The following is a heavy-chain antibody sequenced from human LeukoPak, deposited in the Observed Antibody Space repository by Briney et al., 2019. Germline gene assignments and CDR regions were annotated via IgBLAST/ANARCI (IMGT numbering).Heavy chain of an antibody. D-gene: IGHD3-22*01. CDR2: MSESGSST. Sequence: GGSLRLSCAASGFTFSNYAMSWVRQAPGKGLEWVAAMSESGSSTWCADSVKGRLTISRDNSKNTLFLQMNSLRAEDTAVYYCAKDLYDSSGSRYDYWGQGTLVTVSS. J-gene: IGHJ4*02. CDR1: GFTFSNYA. CDR3: AKDLYDSSGSRYDY. V-gene: IGHV3-23*01.